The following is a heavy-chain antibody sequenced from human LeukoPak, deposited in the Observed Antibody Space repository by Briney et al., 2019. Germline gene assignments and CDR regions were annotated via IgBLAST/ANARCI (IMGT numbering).Heavy chain of an antibody. CDR3: AREYCSGGSCYNDAFDI. CDR1: GFTFSSYS. J-gene: IGHJ3*02. V-gene: IGHV3-21*01. CDR2: ISSSSSYI. Sequence: GGTLRLSCAASGFTFSSYSMNWVRQAPGKGLEGVSSISSSSSYIYYADSVKGRFTISRDNAKNSLYLQMNSLRAEDTAVYYCAREYCSGGSCYNDAFDIWGQGTMVTVSS. D-gene: IGHD2-15*01.